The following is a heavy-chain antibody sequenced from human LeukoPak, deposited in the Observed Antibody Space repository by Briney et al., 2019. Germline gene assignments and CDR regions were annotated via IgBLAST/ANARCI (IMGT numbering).Heavy chain of an antibody. CDR3: ARNNGMDV. Sequence: GVFLSLSCAASGCALISHWMTWGRQVPGRGPEWVANVNRDGSETYYLDSVKGRFTISKDNAKNSLYLQMNSLRAEDTALYHCARNNGMDVWGQGTTVIVSS. J-gene: IGHJ6*02. CDR2: VNRDGSET. CDR1: GCALISHW. V-gene: IGHV3-7*03.